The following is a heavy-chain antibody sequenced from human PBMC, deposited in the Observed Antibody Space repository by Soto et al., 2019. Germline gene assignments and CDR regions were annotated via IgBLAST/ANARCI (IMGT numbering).Heavy chain of an antibody. CDR3: ARGGTPNYY. CDR1: GFTVSSNY. J-gene: IGHJ4*02. CDR2: IYSGGST. D-gene: IGHD1-1*01. Sequence: EVQLVESGGGLVQPGGSLRLSCAVSGFTVSSNYMSWVRQAPGKGLEWVSVIYSGGSTYSADSVKGRFTISIHNSKNTLYLQMNSLRAEDTSVYYCARGGTPNYYWGQGTLFTVSS. V-gene: IGHV3-53*04.